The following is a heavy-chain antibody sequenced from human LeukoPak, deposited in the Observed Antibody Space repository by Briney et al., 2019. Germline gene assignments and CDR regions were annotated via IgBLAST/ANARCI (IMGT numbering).Heavy chain of an antibody. Sequence: SETLSLTCTVSGYSISSGYYWGWIRQPPGKGLEWIGSIYHSGSTYNNPSLKSRVTISVDTSKNQFSLKPGSVTAVDTAVYYCARARKIAVAGRGYFDYWGQGTLVTVSS. CDR1: GYSISSGYY. J-gene: IGHJ4*02. V-gene: IGHV4-38-2*02. CDR3: ARARKIAVAGRGYFDY. CDR2: IYHSGST. D-gene: IGHD6-19*01.